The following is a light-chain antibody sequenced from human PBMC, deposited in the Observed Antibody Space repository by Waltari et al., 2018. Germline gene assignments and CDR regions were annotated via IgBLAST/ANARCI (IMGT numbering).Light chain of an antibody. Sequence: DIQMTQSPSTLPPSVLDSFTSPCRASLGVSTWLAWYQQKPGKAPKLLIYDASSLESGVPLRFSGSGSGTEFTLTISSLQPDDFATYYCQQYNTYSRTFGGGTKVEIK. CDR2: DAS. V-gene: IGKV1-5*01. CDR1: LGVSTW. CDR3: QQYNTYSRT. J-gene: IGKJ4*01.